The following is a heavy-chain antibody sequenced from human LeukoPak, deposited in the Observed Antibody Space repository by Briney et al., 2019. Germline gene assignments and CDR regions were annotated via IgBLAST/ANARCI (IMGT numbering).Heavy chain of an antibody. V-gene: IGHV4-59*08. CDR3: ARAASGYIYGYTDY. D-gene: IGHD5-18*01. CDR2: IYYSGST. Sequence: PSETLSLTCTVSGGSINSYYWSWIRQPPGKGLEWIGYIYYSGSTNYNPSLRSRVTISVDTSKNQFSLKLSSVTAADTAVYYCARAASGYIYGYTDYWGQGTLVTVSS. CDR1: GGSINSYY. J-gene: IGHJ4*02.